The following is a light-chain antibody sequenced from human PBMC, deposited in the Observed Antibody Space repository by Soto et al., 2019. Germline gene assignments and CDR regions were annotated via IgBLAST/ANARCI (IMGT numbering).Light chain of an antibody. CDR1: QSVSNN. V-gene: IGKV3-15*01. CDR3: QQYYNWPAYT. Sequence: EVVMTQSPATLSVSPGERATLSCRASQSVSNNYLAWFQQKPGQTPRLLIFGASTRATGIPTTFTGSGSETEFTLTIDSLQSEDLAVYYCQQYYNWPAYTFGQGTRLEIK. CDR2: GAS. J-gene: IGKJ5*01.